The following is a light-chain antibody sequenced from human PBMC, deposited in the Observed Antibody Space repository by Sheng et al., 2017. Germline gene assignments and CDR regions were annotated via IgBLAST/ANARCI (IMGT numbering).Light chain of an antibody. CDR2: EAA. CDR3: QQYASSSPPWT. V-gene: IGKV3-20*01. Sequence: EIVLTQSPGTPVFVLPGGQSPPLSCRASQTITSNYLAWYQQRPGQAPRLLIYEAAIRATGIPDRFSGAGSGTDFTLTISRLEPEDLAVYYCQQYASSSPPWTFGQGTKVEIK. CDR1: QTITSNY. J-gene: IGKJ1*01.